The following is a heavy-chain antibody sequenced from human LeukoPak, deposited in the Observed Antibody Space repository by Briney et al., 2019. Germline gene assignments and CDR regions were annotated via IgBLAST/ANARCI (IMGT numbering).Heavy chain of an antibody. Sequence: SVKVSCKASGGTFSSYTISWVRQAPGQGLEWMGRIIPILGIANYAQKFQGRVTITADKSTSTAYMELSSLRSEDTAVYYCARAGVYYYGMDVWGQGTTVTVSS. V-gene: IGHV1-69*02. D-gene: IGHD3-10*01. CDR3: ARAGVYYYGMDV. J-gene: IGHJ6*02. CDR2: IIPILGIA. CDR1: GGTFSSYT.